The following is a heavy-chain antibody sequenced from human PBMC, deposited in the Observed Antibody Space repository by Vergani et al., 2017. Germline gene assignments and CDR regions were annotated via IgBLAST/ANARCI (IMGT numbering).Heavy chain of an antibody. CDR1: GYSFTSYW. CDR3: ASLMRYYYDSSAIPTGGWFDP. V-gene: IGHV5-51*01. J-gene: IGHJ5*02. Sequence: EVQLVQSGAEVKKPGESLKISCKGSGYSFTSYWIGWVRQMPGKGLEWMGIIYPGDSDTRYSPSFQGQVTISADKSISTAYLQWSSLKASDTDMYYCASLMRYYYDSSAIPTGGWFDPWGQGSLVTVCS. D-gene: IGHD3-22*01. CDR2: IYPGDSDT.